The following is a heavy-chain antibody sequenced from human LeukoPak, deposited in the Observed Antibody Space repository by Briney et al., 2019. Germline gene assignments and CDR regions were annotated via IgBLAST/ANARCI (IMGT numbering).Heavy chain of an antibody. V-gene: IGHV3-66*01. CDR2: IYSGGST. D-gene: IGHD3-10*01. Sequence: GGSLRLSCAGSGFTVRSNYMSWVRQAPGKGLEWVSVIYSGGSTYYADSVKGRFTISRDNSKNTLYLQMNSLRAEDTAVYYCASGERDYYGSGSSYYFDYWGQGTLVTVSS. CDR3: ASGERDYYGSGSSYYFDY. J-gene: IGHJ4*02. CDR1: GFTVRSNY.